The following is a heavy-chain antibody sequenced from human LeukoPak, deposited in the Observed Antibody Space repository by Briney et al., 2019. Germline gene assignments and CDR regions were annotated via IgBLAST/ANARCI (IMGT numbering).Heavy chain of an antibody. V-gene: IGHV3-9*01. Sequence: GGSLRLSCAASGFTFDDYVMNWVRQGPGKGLEWVSGISWNSGTIGYADSVKGRFTISRDNAKNSLYLQMNSLRAEDTALYYCVKGAAYHLGDAFDTWGQGTMVTVSS. CDR3: VKGAAYHLGDAFDT. CDR1: GFTFDDYV. J-gene: IGHJ3*02. CDR2: ISWNSGTI. D-gene: IGHD2-15*01.